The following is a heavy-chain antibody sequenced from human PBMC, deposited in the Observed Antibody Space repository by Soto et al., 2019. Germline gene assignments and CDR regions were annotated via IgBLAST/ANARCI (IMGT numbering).Heavy chain of an antibody. J-gene: IGHJ4*02. CDR2: INPNSGGT. Sequence: ASVKVSCKASGYTFTGYYTHWVRQAPGQGLEWMGWINPNSGGTNHAQKFQGWVTMTRDTSISTAYMELSRLRSDDTAVYYCARSCSGGSCYLDYWGQGTLVTVSS. CDR3: ARSCSGGSCYLDY. CDR1: GYTFTGYY. D-gene: IGHD2-15*01. V-gene: IGHV1-2*04.